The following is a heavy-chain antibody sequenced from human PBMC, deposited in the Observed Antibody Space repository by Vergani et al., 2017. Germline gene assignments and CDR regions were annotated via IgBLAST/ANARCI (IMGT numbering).Heavy chain of an antibody. CDR1: GFTFSSYE. CDR3: ARNLGYCSSTSCYSDAFDI. J-gene: IGHJ3*02. V-gene: IGHV3-48*03. CDR2: ISSSGSTI. Sequence: EVQLVESGGGLVQPGGSLRLSCAASGFTFSSYEMNWVRQAPGKGLEWVSYISSSGSTIYYAESVKGRFTISRDNAKNSLYLQMNSLRAEDTAVYYCARNLGYCSSTSCYSDAFDIWGQGTMVTVSS. D-gene: IGHD2-2*01.